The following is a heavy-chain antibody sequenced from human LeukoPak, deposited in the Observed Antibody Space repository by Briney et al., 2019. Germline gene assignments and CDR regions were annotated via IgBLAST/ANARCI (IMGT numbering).Heavy chain of an antibody. J-gene: IGHJ6*03. CDR1: GGSISSGGYS. V-gene: IGHV4-30-2*01. CDR2: IYHSGST. Sequence: SQTLSLTCAVSGGSISSGGYSWRWIRQPPGKGLEWIGYIYHSGSTYYNPSLKSRVTISVDRSKNQFSLKLSSVTAADTAVYYCARVMCDSSGYFSYYYYMDVWGKGTTVTVSS. CDR3: ARVMCDSSGYFSYYYYMDV. D-gene: IGHD3-22*01.